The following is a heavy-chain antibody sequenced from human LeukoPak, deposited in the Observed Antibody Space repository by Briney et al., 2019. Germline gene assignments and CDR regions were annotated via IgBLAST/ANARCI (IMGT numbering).Heavy chain of an antibody. Sequence: SGTLSLTCAVSGGSISSSNWWSWVRQPPGKGLEWIGEIYHSGSTNYNPSLKSRVTISVDKSKNQFSLKLSSVTAADTAVYYCARRKDYYDSSSYSPLLDYWGQGTLVTVSS. CDR3: ARRKDYYDSSSYSPLLDY. D-gene: IGHD3-22*01. V-gene: IGHV4-4*02. J-gene: IGHJ4*02. CDR2: IYHSGST. CDR1: GGSISSSNW.